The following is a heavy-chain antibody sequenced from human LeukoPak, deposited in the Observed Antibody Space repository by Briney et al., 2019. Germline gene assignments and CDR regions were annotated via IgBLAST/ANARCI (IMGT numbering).Heavy chain of an antibody. CDR1: VYTFTTYG. J-gene: IGHJ4*02. D-gene: IGHD2-2*01. Sequence: ASVNVSFKPSVYTFTTYGVSWVRQAPGQGLEWMGWVSVYTGNTNYAERFQGRVTMTIDTSTSTVYMELTSLRSDDTAVYYCARGEVSASLYYFDFWGQGTLVTVS. CDR3: ARGEVSASLYYFDF. V-gene: IGHV1-18*01. CDR2: VSVYTGNT.